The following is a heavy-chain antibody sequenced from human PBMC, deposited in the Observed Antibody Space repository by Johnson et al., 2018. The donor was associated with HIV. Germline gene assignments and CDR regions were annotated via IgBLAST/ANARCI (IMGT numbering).Heavy chain of an antibody. CDR3: AKEGLRSSLRSGDAFDI. V-gene: IGHV3-30*18. J-gene: IGHJ3*02. CDR1: GFTFSSYG. CDR2: ISHDGSNK. Sequence: QMQLVESGGGVVQPGRSLRLSCAASGFTFSSYGMHWVRQAPGKGLEWVALISHDGSNKYYADSVKGRFTISRDNSKNTLYLQMNSLRAEDTAVYYCAKEGLRSSLRSGDAFDIWGHGTLVTVSS. D-gene: IGHD6-6*01.